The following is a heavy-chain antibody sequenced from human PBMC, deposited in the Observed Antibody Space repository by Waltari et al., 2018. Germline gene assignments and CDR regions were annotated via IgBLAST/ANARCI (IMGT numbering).Heavy chain of an antibody. J-gene: IGHJ4*02. CDR3: ATNPSFIAVAVDY. CDR2: IIPIFGTA. Sequence: QVQLVQSGAEVKKPGSSVKVSCKASGGTFSSYAISWVRQAPGQGLERMGRIIPIFGTANYAQKFQGRVTITADKSTSTAYMELSSLRSEDTAVYYCATNPSFIAVAVDYWGQGTLVTVSS. D-gene: IGHD6-19*01. CDR1: GGTFSSYA. V-gene: IGHV1-69*08.